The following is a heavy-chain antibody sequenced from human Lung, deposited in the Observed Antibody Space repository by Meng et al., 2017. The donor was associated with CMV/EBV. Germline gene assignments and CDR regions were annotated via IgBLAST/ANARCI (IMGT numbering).Heavy chain of an antibody. J-gene: IGHJ3*02. CDR3: ANDAFDI. V-gene: IGHV3-48*04. CDR2: ISTSSSTK. CDR1: GFTFSSYS. Sequence: GXSLKISCAASGFTFSSYSMNWVRQAPGKGREWVSYISTSSSTKYYADSVKGRFTISRDNAKNSLYLQMNSLRAEDTAVYYCANDAFDIWGQGTMVTVSS.